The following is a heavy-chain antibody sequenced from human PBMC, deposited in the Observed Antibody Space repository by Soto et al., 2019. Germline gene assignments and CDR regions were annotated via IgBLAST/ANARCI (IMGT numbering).Heavy chain of an antibody. D-gene: IGHD1-26*01. CDR1: DDSVTSGGYY. Sequence: QVQLQESGPGLVKPAETLSLTCRVSDDSVTSGGYYWSWIRQHPGKGLEWIGYIYDSGSTDYNPSLNILVTISVDSFQNHVSLMLSSVTAAHTAVYYCTRSKRGSYYSRAFDICRPGTMVTASS. CDR2: IYDSGST. J-gene: IGHJ3*02. V-gene: IGHV4-31*01. CDR3: TRSKRGSYYSRAFDI.